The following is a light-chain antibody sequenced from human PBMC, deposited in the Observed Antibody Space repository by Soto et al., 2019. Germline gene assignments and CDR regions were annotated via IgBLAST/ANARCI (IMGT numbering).Light chain of an antibody. Sequence: EIVLAQSPGTLSLSPGERATLSCRASQSVTNSFLAWYQQKPGQAPRLLIYGASRRATGIPDRFTGSGSGTDFTLTISRLEPEDFAVYYCQQYNNWPPPFGQGTRLEIK. V-gene: IGKV3-20*01. CDR1: QSVTNSF. CDR3: QQYNNWPPP. J-gene: IGKJ5*01. CDR2: GAS.